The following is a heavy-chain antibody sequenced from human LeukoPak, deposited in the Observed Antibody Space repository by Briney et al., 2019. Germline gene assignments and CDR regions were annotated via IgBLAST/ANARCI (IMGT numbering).Heavy chain of an antibody. CDR3: ARASTAMVDSRSDY. D-gene: IGHD5-18*01. J-gene: IGHJ4*02. CDR2: IIPILGIA. CDR1: GGTFSSYA. V-gene: IGHV1-69*04. Sequence: ASVKVSCKASGGTFSSYAISWVRQAPGQGLEWMGRIIPILGIANYAQKFQGRVTITADKSTSTAYMELSSLRSEDTAVYYCARASTAMVDSRSDYWGQGTLVTVSS.